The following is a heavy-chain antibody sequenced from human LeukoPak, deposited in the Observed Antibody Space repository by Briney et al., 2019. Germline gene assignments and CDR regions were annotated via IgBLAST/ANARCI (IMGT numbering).Heavy chain of an antibody. J-gene: IGHJ4*02. CDR3: ARSLPYWGKDY. V-gene: IGHV3-48*04. CDR2: ISSSSSTI. D-gene: IGHD2-8*02. Sequence: GGSLRLSCAASGFTFNNAWMSWVRQAPGKGLEWVSYISSSSSTIYYADSVKGRFTISRDNAKNSLYLQMNSLRAEDAAVYYCARSLPYWGKDYWGQGTVVTVSS. CDR1: GFTFNNAW.